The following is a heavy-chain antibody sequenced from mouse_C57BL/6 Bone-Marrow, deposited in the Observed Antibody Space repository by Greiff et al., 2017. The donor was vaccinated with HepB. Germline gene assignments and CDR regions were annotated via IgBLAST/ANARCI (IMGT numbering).Heavy chain of an antibody. V-gene: IGHV1-69*01. CDR2: IDPSDSYT. CDR3: GRGYDLYYYAMDY. CDR1: GYTFTSYW. D-gene: IGHD2-2*01. Sequence: VQLQQPGAELVMPGASVKLSCKASGYTFTSYWMHWVKQRPGQGLEWIGEIDPSDSYTNYNQKFKGKSTLTVDKSSSTAYMQLSSLTSEDSAVYYCGRGYDLYYYAMDYWGQGTSVTVSS. J-gene: IGHJ4*01.